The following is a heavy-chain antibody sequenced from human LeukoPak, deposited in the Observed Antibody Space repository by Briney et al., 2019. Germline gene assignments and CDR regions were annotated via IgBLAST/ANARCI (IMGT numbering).Heavy chain of an antibody. J-gene: IGHJ6*02. D-gene: IGHD3-3*01. V-gene: IGHV3-23*01. CDR1: GFTFSSYA. Sequence: TGGSLRLSCAASGFTFSSYAMSWVRQAPGKGLEWVSAISGSGGSTYYADSVKGRFTISRDNSKNTLYLQMNSLRAEDTAVYYCAKGTLIFGVVKTRYGMDVWGQGTTVTVSS. CDR2: ISGSGGST. CDR3: AKGTLIFGVVKTRYGMDV.